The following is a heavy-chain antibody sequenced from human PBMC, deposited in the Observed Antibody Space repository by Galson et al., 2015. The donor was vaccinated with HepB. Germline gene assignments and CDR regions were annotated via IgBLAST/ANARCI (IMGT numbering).Heavy chain of an antibody. CDR3: ARVKLGRVGATTVWFDP. CDR2: INAGNGST. J-gene: IGHJ5*02. CDR1: GYTFTSYA. Sequence: SVKVSCKASGYTFTSYAMHWVRQAPGQRLEWMGWINAGNGSTKYSQKFQGRVTITRDTSASTAYMELSSLRSEDTAVYYCARVKLGRVGATTVWFDPWGQGTLVTVSS. V-gene: IGHV1-3*01. D-gene: IGHD1-26*01.